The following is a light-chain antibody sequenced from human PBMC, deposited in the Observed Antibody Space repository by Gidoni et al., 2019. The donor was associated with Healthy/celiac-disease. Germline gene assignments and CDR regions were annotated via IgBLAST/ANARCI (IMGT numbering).Light chain of an antibody. CDR3: QQYGSPYT. CDR1: QRVSSSY. V-gene: IGKV3-20*01. J-gene: IGKJ2*01. Sequence: DIVFTQSPGTLSLSPRERATLSCRASQRVSSSYLAWYQQKPGQAHRLLIYGASRRAPGIPDRYSGSGCGTDFTLTISRLEPEDFAVYYCQQYGSPYTFGQGTKLEIK. CDR2: GAS.